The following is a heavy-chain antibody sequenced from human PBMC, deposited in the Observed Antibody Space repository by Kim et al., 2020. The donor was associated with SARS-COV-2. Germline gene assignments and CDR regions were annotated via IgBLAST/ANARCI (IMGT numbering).Heavy chain of an antibody. Sequence: DSVKGRFTISSDNSKNALYLQMNSLRTEETALYYCARGGGSGSYWGYYFDYWGQGTLVTVSS. CDR3: ARGGGSGSYWGYYFDY. V-gene: IGHV3-43*01. J-gene: IGHJ4*02. D-gene: IGHD3-10*01.